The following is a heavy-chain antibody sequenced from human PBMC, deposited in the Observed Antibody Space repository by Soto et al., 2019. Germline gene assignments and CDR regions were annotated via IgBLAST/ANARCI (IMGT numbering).Heavy chain of an antibody. CDR2: IIPIFGTA. Sequence: SVKVSCKASGGTFSSYAISWVRQAPGQGLEWMGGIIPIFGTANYAQKFQGRVTITADGSTSTAYMELSSLRSEDTAVYYCARDRDWNYDTDYYYGMDVWGQGTTVTVSS. D-gene: IGHD1-7*01. V-gene: IGHV1-69*13. J-gene: IGHJ6*02. CDR3: ARDRDWNYDTDYYYGMDV. CDR1: GGTFSSYA.